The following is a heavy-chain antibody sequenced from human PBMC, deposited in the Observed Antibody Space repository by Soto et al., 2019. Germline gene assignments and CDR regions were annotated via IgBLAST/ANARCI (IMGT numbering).Heavy chain of an antibody. CDR2: ISTIFGTA. Sequence: VQLEQSGAEVQKSGSSVNVSCKASGGTFNSYSITWVRQAPGQGLEWMGGISTIFGTAEYAQRFQGRFTITADESTNTVYMALTGLTSEHTAVYCCAKSPYCSAGSCYLVPDAWGKGTLVSVSS. CDR1: GGTFNSYS. CDR3: AKSPYCSAGSCYLVPDA. J-gene: IGHJ5*02. D-gene: IGHD2-15*01. V-gene: IGHV1-69*01.